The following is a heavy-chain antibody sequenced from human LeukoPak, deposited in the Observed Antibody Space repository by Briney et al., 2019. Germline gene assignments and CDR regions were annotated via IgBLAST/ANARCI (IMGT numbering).Heavy chain of an antibody. Sequence: SETLSLTCTASGGSVSSAYWSWIRQPPGKGLEWVGFIYSGGMTAYNPSLESRVTISVDTSKNQVLLRLNSVTAADTAVYYCARGKYYYDSSGYFRFDYWGQGTLVTVSS. CDR2: IYSGGMT. CDR3: ARGKYYYDSSGYFRFDY. J-gene: IGHJ4*02. D-gene: IGHD3-22*01. CDR1: GGSVSSAY. V-gene: IGHV4-59*02.